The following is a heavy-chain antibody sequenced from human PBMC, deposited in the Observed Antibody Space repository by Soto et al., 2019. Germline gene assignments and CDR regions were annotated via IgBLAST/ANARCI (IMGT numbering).Heavy chain of an antibody. Sequence: PSETLSLTCTVSGDSITSSSHYWGWIRQPPGKGLECIANIYYDGNTYYNPSLKSRVAISLDTSKNQVVLTMTNVDPMDTGTYYCARRDGYNSYHFEYWGQGALVTVSS. D-gene: IGHD1-1*01. J-gene: IGHJ4*02. CDR1: GDSITSSSHY. CDR2: IYYDGNT. V-gene: IGHV4-39*06. CDR3: ARRDGYNSYHFEY.